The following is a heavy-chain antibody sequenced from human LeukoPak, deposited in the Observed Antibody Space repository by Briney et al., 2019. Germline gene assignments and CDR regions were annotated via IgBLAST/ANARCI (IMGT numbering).Heavy chain of an antibody. V-gene: IGHV3-23*01. D-gene: IGHD3-22*01. J-gene: IGHJ3*02. CDR3: AKDGRRGYYYDSSGCPHGAFDI. Sequence: LTGGSLRLSCAASGFTFSSYAMSWVRQAPGKGLEWVSAISGSGGSTYYADSVKGRFTISRDNSKNTLYPQMNSLRAEDTAVYYCAKDGRRGYYYDSSGCPHGAFDIWGQGTMVAVSS. CDR2: ISGSGGST. CDR1: GFTFSSYA.